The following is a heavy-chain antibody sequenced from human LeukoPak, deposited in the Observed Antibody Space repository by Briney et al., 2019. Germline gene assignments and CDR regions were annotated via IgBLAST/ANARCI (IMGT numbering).Heavy chain of an antibody. CDR3: ARHVGGTMFGWFDP. CDR1: GGSITNSTHY. Sequence: SETLSLTCTVSGGSITNSTHYWAWIRQSPGKGLEWLASIYNSGITYKSGSLGSRVTISVDTSKNQFSLTLTSVTATDTAIYHCARHVGGTMFGWFDPWGQGTLVIVSS. CDR2: IYNSGIT. D-gene: IGHD1/OR15-1a*01. V-gene: IGHV4-39*01. J-gene: IGHJ5*02.